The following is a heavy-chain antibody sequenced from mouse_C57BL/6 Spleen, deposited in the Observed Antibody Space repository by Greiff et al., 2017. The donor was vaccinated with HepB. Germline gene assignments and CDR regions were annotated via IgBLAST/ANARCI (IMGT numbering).Heavy chain of an antibody. V-gene: IGHV1-39*01. CDR1: GYSFTDYN. CDR3: AREEYWDGFAY. D-gene: IGHD4-1*01. Sequence: EVQLQQSGPELVKPGASVKISCKASGYSFTDYNMNWVKQSNGKSLEWIGAINPTYGSTSYNQKFKGKATLTVDQSSSTSYMQLNSLTSEDSAVYYCAREEYWDGFAYWGQGTLVTVSA. CDR2: INPTYGST. J-gene: IGHJ3*01.